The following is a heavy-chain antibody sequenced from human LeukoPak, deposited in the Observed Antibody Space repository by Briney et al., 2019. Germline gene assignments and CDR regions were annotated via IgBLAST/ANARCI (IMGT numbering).Heavy chain of an antibody. CDR1: GFSFSKVW. V-gene: IGHV3-48*02. J-gene: IGHJ4*02. Sequence: PGGSLRLSCAASGFSFSKVWMSWVRQAPGKGLECVSYISSSSSTIYYADSVKGRFTISRDNAKNSLHLQMNSLRDEDTAVYYCARWVGASRFFDYWGQGTLVTVSS. D-gene: IGHD1-26*01. CDR2: ISSSSSTI. CDR3: ARWVGASRFFDY.